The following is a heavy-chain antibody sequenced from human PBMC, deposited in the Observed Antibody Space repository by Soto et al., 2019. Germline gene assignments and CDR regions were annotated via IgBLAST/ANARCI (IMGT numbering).Heavy chain of an antibody. V-gene: IGHV1-58*01. CDR2: IVVGSGNT. D-gene: IGHD2-15*01. Sequence: CEAYGMSVDSGAVRWMKQVRGQRLEWIGWIVVGSGNTNYAQKFQERVTITRDTSTSTAYMELRSLRSDDTAVYYCARGTGGNWAAFDIWGQGTMVTVSS. CDR3: ARGTGGNWAAFDI. CDR1: GMSVDSGA. J-gene: IGHJ3*02.